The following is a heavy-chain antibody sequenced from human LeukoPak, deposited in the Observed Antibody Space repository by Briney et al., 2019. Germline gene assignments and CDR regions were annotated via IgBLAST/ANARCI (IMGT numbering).Heavy chain of an antibody. Sequence: PSETLSLICTVSGYSISSGYYWAWIRQPPGKGLEWIGSIYHSGSTYYNPSLKSRVTISVDTSKNQFSLKLSSVTAADTAVYYCARDFYGSGSYFLYWGQGTLVTVSS. CDR2: IYHSGST. D-gene: IGHD3-10*01. CDR1: GYSISSGYY. CDR3: ARDFYGSGSYFLY. J-gene: IGHJ4*02. V-gene: IGHV4-38-2*02.